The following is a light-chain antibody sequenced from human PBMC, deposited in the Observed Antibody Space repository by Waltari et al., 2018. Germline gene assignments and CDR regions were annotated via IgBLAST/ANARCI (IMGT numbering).Light chain of an antibody. V-gene: IGLV6-57*03. J-gene: IGLJ3*02. CDR1: SGRIAHIY. CDR2: EDN. CDR3: QSYDNSDHWV. Sequence: NSMFTQPHSVSESPGKPVTIPCTRSSGRIAHIYLQWYQQRPGGAPITVIYEDNQRPSGVPGRFSGSIDSSSNSASLTISGLKTEDEADYYCQSYDNSDHWVFGGGTRLTVL.